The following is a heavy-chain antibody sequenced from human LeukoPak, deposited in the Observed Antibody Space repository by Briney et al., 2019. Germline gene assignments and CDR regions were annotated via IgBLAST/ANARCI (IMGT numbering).Heavy chain of an antibody. Sequence: GGSLRLSCAASGFTFSSYAMSWVRQAPGKGLEWVSGISGSGGSTYYADSVKGRFTISRDNSKNTLYLQMTSLRAEDTVVYYCAKDQVWIVVGSFDYWGQGTLVTVSS. CDR3: AKDQVWIVVGSFDY. CDR1: GFTFSSYA. J-gene: IGHJ4*02. V-gene: IGHV3-23*01. D-gene: IGHD3-22*01. CDR2: ISGSGGST.